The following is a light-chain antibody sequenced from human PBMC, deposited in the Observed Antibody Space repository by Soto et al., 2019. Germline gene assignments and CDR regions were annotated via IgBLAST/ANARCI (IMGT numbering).Light chain of an antibody. CDR3: SSYAGSNNFGV. Sequence: QSALTQPPSASGSPGQSVTISCTGTSSDVGGYNYVSWYQQHPGKAPKLMIYEVSKRPSGVPDRFSGSTSGNTASLTVSGLEAEDEADYYCSSYAGSNNFGVSGTGTQLTV. V-gene: IGLV2-8*01. CDR2: EVS. J-gene: IGLJ1*01. CDR1: SSDVGGYNY.